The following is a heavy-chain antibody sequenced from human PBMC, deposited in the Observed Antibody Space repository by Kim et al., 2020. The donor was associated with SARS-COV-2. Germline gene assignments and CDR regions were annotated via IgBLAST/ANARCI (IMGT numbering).Heavy chain of an antibody. CDR3: ARVYQLLSWFDP. J-gene: IGHJ5*02. CDR2: ISDSGNPI. CDR1: GFTFSDYY. D-gene: IGHD2-2*01. V-gene: IGHV3-11*01. Sequence: GGSLRLSCAASGFTFSDYYMSWIRQAPGKGLEWVSYISDSGNPIYYADSVKGRFTISRNNTKDSLYLQMNILRAEDTAVYYCARVYQLLSWFDPCGQGT.